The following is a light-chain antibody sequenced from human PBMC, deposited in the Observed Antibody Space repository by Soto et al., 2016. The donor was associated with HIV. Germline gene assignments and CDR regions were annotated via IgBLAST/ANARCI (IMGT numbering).Light chain of an antibody. CDR3: QQSDSIPLT. V-gene: IGKV1-39*01. J-gene: IGKJ5*01. CDR1: QMINNY. Sequence: DIQMTQSPSSLSASIGDRVTITCRASQMINNYLNWYQQKPGKAPKLLIYATSSLQVGVPSRFSGSASGTDFSLTISNLQPEDFATYYCQQSDSIPLTFGQGTRVEI. CDR2: ATS.